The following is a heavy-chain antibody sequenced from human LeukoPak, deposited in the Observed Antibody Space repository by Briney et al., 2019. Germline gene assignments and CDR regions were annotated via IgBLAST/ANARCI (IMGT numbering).Heavy chain of an antibody. D-gene: IGHD3-22*01. V-gene: IGHV4-39*07. J-gene: IGHJ3*02. CDR1: GGSISSNSYY. CDR3: ARSQSGYYYLYFPDDAFDI. CDR2: ISYSGST. Sequence: SETLSLTCTVSGGSISSNSYYWGWIRQPPGKGLEWIGSISYSGSTYYNPSLKSRVTISVDTSKNQFSLKLSSVTAADTAVYYCARSQSGYYYLYFPDDAFDIWGQGTMVTVSS.